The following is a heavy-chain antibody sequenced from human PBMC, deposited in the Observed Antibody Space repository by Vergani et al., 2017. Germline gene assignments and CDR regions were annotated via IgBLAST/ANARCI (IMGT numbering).Heavy chain of an antibody. V-gene: IGHV4-30-2*01. J-gene: IGHJ4*02. Sequence: QVQLQQWGAGLLKPSETLSLTCTVSGGSISSGGYSWSWIRQPPGKGLEWIGYIYHSGSTYYNPSLKSRVSISVDMSKNQFSLKLSSVTAADTAVYYCARGNDYGDVDYWGQGTLVTVSS. CDR1: GGSISSGGYS. CDR3: ARGNDYGDVDY. D-gene: IGHD4-17*01. CDR2: IYHSGST.